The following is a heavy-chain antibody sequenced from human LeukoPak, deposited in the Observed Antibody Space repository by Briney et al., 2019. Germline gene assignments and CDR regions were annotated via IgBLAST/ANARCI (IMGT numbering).Heavy chain of an antibody. CDR2: IYYSGSP. CDR3: ARQSQSRSGYYPGAFDI. D-gene: IGHD3-22*01. J-gene: IGHJ3*02. CDR1: SGSISISSYY. Sequence: PSETLSLTCTVSSGSISISSYYWGWIRQPPGKVLEWIERIYYSGSPYYNPSLKSRVTISVDTSKNQFSLKLSSVTAADTAVYYCARQSQSRSGYYPGAFDIWGQGTMVTVSS. V-gene: IGHV4-39*01.